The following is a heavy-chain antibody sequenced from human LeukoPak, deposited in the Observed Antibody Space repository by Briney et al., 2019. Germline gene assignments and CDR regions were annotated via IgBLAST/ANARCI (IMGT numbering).Heavy chain of an antibody. J-gene: IGHJ4*02. D-gene: IGHD5-18*01. V-gene: IGHV3-48*01. CDR3: ASFRRRGYSYGNDY. Sequence: GGSLRLSCAASGFTFSSYSMNWVRQAPGKGLEWVSYISSSSSTIYYADSVKGRFTISRDNAKNSLYLQMNSLRAEDTAVYYCASFRRRGYSYGNDYWGQGTLVTVSS. CDR2: ISSSSSTI. CDR1: GFTFSSYS.